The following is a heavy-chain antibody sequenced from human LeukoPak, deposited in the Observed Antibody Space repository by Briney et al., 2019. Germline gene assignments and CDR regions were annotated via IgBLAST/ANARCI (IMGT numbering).Heavy chain of an antibody. Sequence: SVKVSCKASGGTFSSYAISWVRQAPGQGLEWIGRIIPIFGTANYAQKFQGRVTITTDESTSTAYMELSSLRSEDTAVYYCARDLGATGHFDYWGQGTLVTVSS. V-gene: IGHV1-69*05. CDR1: GGTFSSYA. D-gene: IGHD1-26*01. CDR3: ARDLGATGHFDY. J-gene: IGHJ4*02. CDR2: IIPIFGTA.